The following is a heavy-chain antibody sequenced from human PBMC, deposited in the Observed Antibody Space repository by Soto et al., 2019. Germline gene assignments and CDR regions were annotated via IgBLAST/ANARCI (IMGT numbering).Heavy chain of an antibody. J-gene: IGHJ3*02. CDR1: GFTFNDYA. D-gene: IGHD2-2*01. CDR2: ISWNSGSV. CDR3: AKDNEQVRPVAILGASFDT. V-gene: IGHV3-9*01. Sequence: EGQLVESGGGLVQPGRSLRLSCVASGFTFNDYAMHWVRQAPGKGLEWISGISWNSGSVDYANSVKGRFSISRDNARNSLHLQMNSLRPEDTAFYYCAKDNEQVRPVAILGASFDTWGQGTLVTVSS.